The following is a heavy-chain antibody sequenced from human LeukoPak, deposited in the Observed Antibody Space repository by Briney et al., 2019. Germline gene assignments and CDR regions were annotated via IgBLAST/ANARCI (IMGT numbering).Heavy chain of an antibody. Sequence: GGSLRLSCEDSGFTFRSYEMNWVRQAPGKGLEWIAYLSSSGSAFSYADSVKGRFTIARDNAKNSVYLEMNSLRADDTAVYYCARSARLMKGVVEVTALDDWGQGTLVTASS. D-gene: IGHD3-3*01. J-gene: IGHJ4*02. CDR1: GFTFRSYE. CDR3: ARSARLMKGVVEVTALDD. CDR2: LSSSGSAF. V-gene: IGHV3-48*03.